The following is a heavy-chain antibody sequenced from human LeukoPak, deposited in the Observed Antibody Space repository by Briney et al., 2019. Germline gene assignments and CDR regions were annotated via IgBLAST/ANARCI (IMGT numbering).Heavy chain of an antibody. J-gene: IGHJ4*02. D-gene: IGHD4-17*01. Sequence: ASVKVSCKSSGYTFTDYYMHWVRQAPGQGLQWMGWINPNSGGTYYAGKFRGRVTMTTDTSITTVYMELIGLTSDDTAVYYCARRGTTSPYSFDYWGQGTVVTVSS. V-gene: IGHV1-2*02. CDR2: INPNSGGT. CDR3: ARRGTTSPYSFDY. CDR1: GYTFTDYY.